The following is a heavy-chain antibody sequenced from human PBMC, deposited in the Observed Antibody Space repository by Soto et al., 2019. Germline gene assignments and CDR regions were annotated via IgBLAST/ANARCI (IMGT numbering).Heavy chain of an antibody. CDR3: ARRLIGYSSSYYYYYYGMDV. V-gene: IGHV5-51*01. J-gene: IGHJ6*02. D-gene: IGHD6-6*01. Sequence: GESLKISCKGSGYSFTSYWIGWVRQMPGKGLEWMGIIYPGDSDTRYSPSFQGQDTISADKSISTAYLQWSSLKASDTAMYYCARRLIGYSSSYYYYYYGMDVWGQGTTVTVSS. CDR1: GYSFTSYW. CDR2: IYPGDSDT.